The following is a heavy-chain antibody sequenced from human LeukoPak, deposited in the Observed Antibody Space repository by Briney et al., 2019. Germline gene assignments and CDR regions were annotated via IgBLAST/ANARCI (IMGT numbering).Heavy chain of an antibody. CDR3: ANTLITLFGVVNFKTDH. V-gene: IGHV3-30*02. CDR2: IRYDGRNE. D-gene: IGHD3-3*01. J-gene: IGHJ4*02. Sequence: PGGSLRLSCAASGFTFSSYGMHWVRQAPGKGPEWVSFIRYDGRNEYYGDSVKGRFTISRDNSKNTLYLQMNRLRAEDTAVYYCANTLITLFGVVNFKTDHWGQGTLVTVSS. CDR1: GFTFSSYG.